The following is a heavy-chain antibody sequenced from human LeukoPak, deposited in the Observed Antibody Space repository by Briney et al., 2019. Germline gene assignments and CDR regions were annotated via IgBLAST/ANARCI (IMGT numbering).Heavy chain of an antibody. CDR3: ARDSGNTGWFDP. Sequence: AASVKVSCKASGYPFASYGISWVRQAPGQGLEWMGWVSAKTGHTNYAQHHRGRVTMTTDTYTTTAYLELRSLRSDDTAVYYCARDSGNTGWFDPWGQGTLVTVSS. CDR1: GYPFASYG. D-gene: IGHD6-19*01. V-gene: IGHV1-18*01. J-gene: IGHJ5*02. CDR2: VSAKTGHT.